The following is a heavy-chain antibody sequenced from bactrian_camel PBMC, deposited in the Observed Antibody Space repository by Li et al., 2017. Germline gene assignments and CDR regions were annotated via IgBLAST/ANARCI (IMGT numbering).Heavy chain of an antibody. D-gene: IGHD8*01. V-gene: IGHV3S40*01. CDR2: ITIGDGST. CDR3: AAARYCRGGAHWVTSDDNW. J-gene: IGHJ4*01. Sequence: DVQLVESGGGSVQAGGSLRLSCAFSGYTYSGHCMGWFRQAPGKEREGLATITIGDGSTYSYVVDGMKGRFAISQADARNTVYLHMTSLKPEDTGMYYCAAARYCRGGAHWVTSDDNWRGQGTQVTVS. CDR1: GYTYSGHC.